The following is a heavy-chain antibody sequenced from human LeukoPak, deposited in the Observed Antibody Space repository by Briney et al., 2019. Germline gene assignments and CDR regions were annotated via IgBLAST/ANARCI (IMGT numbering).Heavy chain of an antibody. CDR3: TRVEETATTAAIIRKYSYYYYYMDV. J-gene: IGHJ6*03. D-gene: IGHD4-11*01. CDR2: IKKDGSEK. CDR1: GFTFSSHW. Sequence: PGGSLRLSCAASGFTFSSHWMSWVRQAPGKGLEWVANIKKDGSEKYYVDSVKGRFTISRDNAKNSLYLQMSSLRAEDTAVYYCTRVEETATTAAIIRKYSYYYYYMDVWGKGNTVTVSS. V-gene: IGHV3-7*01.